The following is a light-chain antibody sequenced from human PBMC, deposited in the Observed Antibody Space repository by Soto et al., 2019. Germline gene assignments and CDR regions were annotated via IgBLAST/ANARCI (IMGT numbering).Light chain of an antibody. CDR3: QTWGTGIHVV. V-gene: IGLV4-69*01. CDR1: SGHSSYA. Sequence: QPVLTKSPSASASLGASVKLTCTLSSGHSSYAIAWHQQQPEKGPRYLMKLDSDGSHTKGDAIPDRFSGSSSGAERYLTISSLQSEEEADYYCQTWGTGIHVVFGGGTKLTVL. CDR2: LDSDGSH. J-gene: IGLJ2*01.